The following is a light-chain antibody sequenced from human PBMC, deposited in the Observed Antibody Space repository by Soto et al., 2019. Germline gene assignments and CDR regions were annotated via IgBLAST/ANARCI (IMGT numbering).Light chain of an antibody. J-gene: IGKJ1*01. CDR2: GAS. Sequence: ETVLTQSPGTLSLSPGERATLSCRASQRVTSNYLAWYQQKPGQAPRLLIFGASLRDTGIPDRFSGSGSGTDFTLTISRLEPEDFAVYYCHQYGSSPGTFGQGTKVEI. CDR3: HQYGSSPGT. V-gene: IGKV3-20*01. CDR1: QRVTSNY.